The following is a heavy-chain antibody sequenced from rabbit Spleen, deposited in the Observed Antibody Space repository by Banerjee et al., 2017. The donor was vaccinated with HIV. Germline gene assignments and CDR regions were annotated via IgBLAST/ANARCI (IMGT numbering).Heavy chain of an antibody. V-gene: IGHV1S45*01. CDR3: ARDASGAAWGDPNL. D-gene: IGHD1-1*01. J-gene: IGHJ4*01. Sequence: QQQLVESGGDLVKPGASLTLTCTASGFSFSSSYWICWVRQAPGKGLEWIGCIAPGSGGSTYYASWAKGRFTISKTSSTTVTLQMTSLTAADTATYFCARDASGAAWGDPNLWGPGTLVTVS. CDR2: IAPGSGGST. CDR1: GFSFSSSYW.